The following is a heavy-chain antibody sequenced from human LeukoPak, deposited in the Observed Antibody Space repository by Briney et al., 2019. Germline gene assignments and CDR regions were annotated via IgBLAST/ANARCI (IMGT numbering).Heavy chain of an antibody. Sequence: GRSLRLSCAASGLTFSSYGMHWVRQAPGKGLEWVAVISYDGSNKYYADSVKGRFTISRDNSKNTLYLQMNSLRAEDTAVYYCAKDPGGYYDSSGYWYTPYYFDYWGQGTLVTVSS. CDR1: GLTFSSYG. V-gene: IGHV3-30*18. J-gene: IGHJ4*02. CDR3: AKDPGGYYDSSGYWYTPYYFDY. CDR2: ISYDGSNK. D-gene: IGHD3-22*01.